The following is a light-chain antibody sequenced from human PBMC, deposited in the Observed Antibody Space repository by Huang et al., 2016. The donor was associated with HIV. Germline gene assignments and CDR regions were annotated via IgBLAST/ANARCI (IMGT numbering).Light chain of an antibody. CDR3: QQYYRCPLT. V-gene: IGKV3-15*01. CDR2: GAS. CDR1: QSVSST. J-gene: IGKJ4*01. Sequence: EIVMTQSPVTLSVSPGERATLSCRASQSVSSTLAWYQQKPGQAPRLIINGASTRATGIPASFSGSASGTEFTLIICSLQSEDFAVYYCQQYYRCPLTFGGGTKVELK.